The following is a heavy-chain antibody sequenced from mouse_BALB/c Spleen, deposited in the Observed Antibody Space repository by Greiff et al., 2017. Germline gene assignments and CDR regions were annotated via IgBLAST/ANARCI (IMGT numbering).Heavy chain of an antibody. CDR1: GFTFSSYT. V-gene: IGHV5-6-4*01. CDR3: TRETTKEVYFDY. Sequence: EVKLMESGGGLVKPGGSLKLSCAASGFTFSSYTMSWVRQTPEKRLEWVATISSGGSYTYYPDSVKGRFTISRDNAKNTLYLQMSSLKSEDTAMYYCTRETTKEVYFDYWGQGTTLTVSS. CDR2: ISSGGSYT. J-gene: IGHJ2*01. D-gene: IGHD1-3*01.